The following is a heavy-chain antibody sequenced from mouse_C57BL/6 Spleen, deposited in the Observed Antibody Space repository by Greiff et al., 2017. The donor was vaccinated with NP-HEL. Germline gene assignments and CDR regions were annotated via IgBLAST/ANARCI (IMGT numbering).Heavy chain of an antibody. D-gene: IGHD2-12*01. CDR3: ARGTGDNYGVY. Sequence: VQLQESGADLARPGASVKMSCKASGYTFTSYTMPWVKQRPGQGLEWIGYINPSSGYTKYNQKFTDKATLTADKSSSTAYMQMSRLTSEDSTFYTLARGTGDNYGVYWGQGTTLTVAS. V-gene: IGHV1-4*01. J-gene: IGHJ2*01. CDR1: GYTFTSYT. CDR2: INPSSGYT.